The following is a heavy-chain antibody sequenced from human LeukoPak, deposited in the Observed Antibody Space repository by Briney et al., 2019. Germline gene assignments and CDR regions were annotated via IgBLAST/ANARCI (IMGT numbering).Heavy chain of an antibody. V-gene: IGHV3-48*04. CDR3: ARDRTSIAVAGDTHHY. Sequence: QPGGSLRLSCAASGFTFSYYSMVWVRQAPGKGLEWVSYISSRGSTIYYADSVKGRFTISRDNAKNSLYLQMNSLRAEDTAVYYCARDRTSIAVAGDTHHYWGQGTLVTVSS. CDR1: GFTFSYYS. CDR2: ISSRGSTI. D-gene: IGHD6-19*01. J-gene: IGHJ4*02.